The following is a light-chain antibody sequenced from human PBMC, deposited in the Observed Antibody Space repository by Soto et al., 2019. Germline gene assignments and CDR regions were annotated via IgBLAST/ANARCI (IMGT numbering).Light chain of an antibody. Sequence: DIQMTQSPSTLSASVGDRVTITCRASQSINRWLAWFQHKPGKAPKLLIFQASRLQSGVPPRFSGSGSETEFTLTISNLQPDDFATYFCQQYHSYWTFGQGTKVEI. V-gene: IGKV1-5*03. CDR3: QQYHSYWT. CDR1: QSINRW. J-gene: IGKJ1*01. CDR2: QAS.